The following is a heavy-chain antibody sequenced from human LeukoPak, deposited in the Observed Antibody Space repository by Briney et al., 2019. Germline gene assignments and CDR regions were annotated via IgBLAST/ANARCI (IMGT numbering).Heavy chain of an antibody. CDR1: GGSFSGHY. D-gene: IGHD2-2*01. CDR3: ARSYCSSSCYAVGAFDI. J-gene: IGHJ3*02. V-gene: IGHV4-34*01. CDR2: IHYSGST. Sequence: SETLSLTCAVYGGSFSGHYWNWIRQPPGKGLEWMGSIHYSGSTYYNPSLKSRVIISVDMSKSQFSLKLSSVTAADTAVYYCARSYCSSSCYAVGAFDIWGQGTVVTVSS.